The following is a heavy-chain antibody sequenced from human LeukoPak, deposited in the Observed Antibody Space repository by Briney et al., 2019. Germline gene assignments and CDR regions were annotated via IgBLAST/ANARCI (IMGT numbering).Heavy chain of an antibody. V-gene: IGHV3-7*01. J-gene: IGHJ4*02. CDR1: GFTFSSYC. CDR2: IQDGSDK. D-gene: IGHD6-6*01. CDR3: ARDDGGRHTSSLDY. Sequence: GGSLRLSCVASGFTFSSYCMSWVRQAPGKGLEWVANIQDGSDKYYVDSVKGRFTISRDNAKNSLYLQMDSLRAEDTAVYYCARDDGGRHTSSLDYWGQGTLVAVSS.